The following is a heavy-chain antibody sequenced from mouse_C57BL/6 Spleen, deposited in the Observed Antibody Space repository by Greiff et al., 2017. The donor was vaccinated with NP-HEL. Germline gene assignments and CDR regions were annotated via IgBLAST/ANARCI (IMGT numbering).Heavy chain of an antibody. D-gene: IGHD1-1*01. J-gene: IGHJ2*01. CDR3: ARGGYGLHYFDY. V-gene: IGHV1-50*01. Sequence: VQLQQSGAELVKPGASVKLSCKASGYTFTSYWMQWVKQRPGQGLEWIGEIDPSDSYTNYNQKFKGKATLTVDTSSSTAYMQLSSLTSEDSAVYYCARGGYGLHYFDYWGQGTTLTVSS. CDR2: IDPSDSYT. CDR1: GYTFTSYW.